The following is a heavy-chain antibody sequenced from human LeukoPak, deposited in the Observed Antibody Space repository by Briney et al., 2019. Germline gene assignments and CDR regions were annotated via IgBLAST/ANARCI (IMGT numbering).Heavy chain of an antibody. Sequence: GSLRLSCAASGFTVSSNYMSWVRQAPGKGLEWVGLIKNKHEHQATDYAAPVRERFIITRDDSSSTLFLQMNSLKTEDTAVYYCVTDANRILGARGTGYWGQGILVTVSS. D-gene: IGHD1-26*01. CDR2: IKNKHEHQAT. CDR1: GFTVSSNY. V-gene: IGHV3-15*01. J-gene: IGHJ4*02. CDR3: VTDANRILGARGTGY.